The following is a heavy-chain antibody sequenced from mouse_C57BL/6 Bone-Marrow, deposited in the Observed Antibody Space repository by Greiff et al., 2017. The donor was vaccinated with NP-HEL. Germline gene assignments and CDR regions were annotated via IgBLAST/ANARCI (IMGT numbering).Heavy chain of an antibody. D-gene: IGHD1-1*01. Sequence: QVQLQQPGAELVKPGASVKLSCKASGYTFTSYWMHWVKQRPGQGLEWIGMIHPNSGSTNYNEKFKSKATLTVDKSSSTAYMQLSSLTSEDSAVYYCARTPYYGSSPWFAYWGQGTLVTVSA. CDR1: GYTFTSYW. V-gene: IGHV1-64*01. CDR3: ARTPYYGSSPWFAY. J-gene: IGHJ3*01. CDR2: IHPNSGST.